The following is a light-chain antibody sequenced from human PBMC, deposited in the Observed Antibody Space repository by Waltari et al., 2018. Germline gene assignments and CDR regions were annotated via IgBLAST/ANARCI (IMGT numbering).Light chain of an antibody. Sequence: EIVMTQTPDYMTVSMGEKATIDRKSSESVLYRFNNKNFLAWYQQKPGQPPKLLIYWASTRESGVPDRFSGSGSGTDFTLTISSLQAEDVAVYFCQQYYSPPYTFGQGTKLEIK. V-gene: IGKV4-1*01. J-gene: IGKJ2*01. CDR2: WAS. CDR1: ESVLYRFNNKNF. CDR3: QQYYSPPYT.